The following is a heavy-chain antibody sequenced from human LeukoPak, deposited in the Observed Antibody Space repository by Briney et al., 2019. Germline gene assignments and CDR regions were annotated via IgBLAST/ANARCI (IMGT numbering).Heavy chain of an antibody. Sequence: GGSLRLSCAASGFTFDDYAMHWVRQAPGKGLEWVSLISGDGGNPYYADSVKGRFTISRDNSKNSLYLQMNSLRTEDTALYFCAKDPIAVAGTGCFDPWGQGTLVTVSS. D-gene: IGHD6-19*01. CDR1: GFTFDDYA. J-gene: IGHJ5*02. CDR3: AKDPIAVAGTGCFDP. V-gene: IGHV3-43*02. CDR2: ISGDGGNP.